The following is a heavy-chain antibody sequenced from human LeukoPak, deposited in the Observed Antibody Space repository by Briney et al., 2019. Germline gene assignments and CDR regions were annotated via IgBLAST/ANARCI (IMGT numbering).Heavy chain of an antibody. V-gene: IGHV4-38-2*02. J-gene: IGHJ4*02. D-gene: IGHD6-19*01. CDR3: ARDSALGQAVMFDY. CDR2: IDHSGST. CDR1: GYSINSGYY. Sequence: SETLSLTCTVSGYSINSGYYWGWIRQPPGKGLEWTGSIDHSGSTYYNPSLKSRITISVDTSKNQFSLKLSSVTAIDTAMYYCARDSALGQAVMFDYWGQGALVTVSS.